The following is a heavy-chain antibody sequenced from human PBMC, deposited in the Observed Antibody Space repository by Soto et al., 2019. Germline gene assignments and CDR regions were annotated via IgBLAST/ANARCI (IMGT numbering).Heavy chain of an antibody. J-gene: IGHJ5*02. CDR1: GYTFTSYG. V-gene: IGHV1-18*01. CDR2: ISAYNGNT. CDR3: GRVRVVFLQQRVRADTNWFDP. Sequence: GASVKVSCKASGYTFTSYGISWVRQAPGQGLEWMGWISAYNGNTNYAQKLQGRVTMTTGTSTSTAYMELRSLGSDDTAVYYCGRVRVVFLQQRVRADTNWFDPWGQGTLVTVSS. D-gene: IGHD6-13*01.